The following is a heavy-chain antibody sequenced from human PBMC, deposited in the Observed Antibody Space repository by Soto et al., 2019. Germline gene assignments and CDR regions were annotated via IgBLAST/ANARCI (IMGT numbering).Heavy chain of an antibody. CDR2: ISDGGTNI. CDR3: AKSGGYISLNDAFDI. D-gene: IGHD2-2*02. Sequence: GGSLRLSCAASGFTFSNYGMHWVRQAPGKGLEWVALISDGGTNIYYADSVRGRFTLSRDNSKNTLYLQMNSPRAEDTAVYFCAKSGGYISLNDAFDIWGQGTMVTVSS. J-gene: IGHJ3*02. V-gene: IGHV3-30*18. CDR1: GFTFSNYG.